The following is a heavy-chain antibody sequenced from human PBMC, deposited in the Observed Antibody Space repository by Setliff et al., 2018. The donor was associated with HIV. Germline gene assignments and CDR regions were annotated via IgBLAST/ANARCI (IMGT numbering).Heavy chain of an antibody. D-gene: IGHD3-10*01. J-gene: IGHJ6*02. Sequence: ASVKVSCKASGYRFSTFGISWVRQAPGQGLEWMGWISGYNADTDYAQKFQGRVSMTTDISTNTAYMELRSLRSDDTAVYYCARDNVRGPTNAMDVWGQGTTVTVSS. V-gene: IGHV1-18*01. CDR2: ISGYNADT. CDR1: GYRFSTFG. CDR3: ARDNVRGPTNAMDV.